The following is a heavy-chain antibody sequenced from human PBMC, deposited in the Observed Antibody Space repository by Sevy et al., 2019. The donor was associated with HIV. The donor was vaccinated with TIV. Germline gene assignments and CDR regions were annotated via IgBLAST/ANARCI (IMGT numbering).Heavy chain of an antibody. V-gene: IGHV3-33*01. D-gene: IGHD3-10*01. J-gene: IGHJ4*01. CDR1: GFAFSTYG. CDR2: IGYKGINK. CDR3: ARERRSSGIDY. Sequence: GGSLRLSCTASGFAFSTYGMHWVRQAPGKGLEWVAIIGYKGINKDYEETVKGRFTISRDNAKNTRYLQMNSLRVDDTAVYYCARERRSSGIDYWGQGTLVTVSS.